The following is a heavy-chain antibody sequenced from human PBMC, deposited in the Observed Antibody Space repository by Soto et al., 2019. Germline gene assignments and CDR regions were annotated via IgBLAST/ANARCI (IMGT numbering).Heavy chain of an antibody. CDR3: ARGRTPIDY. V-gene: IGHV1-18*01. CDR1: GYAYTNFG. CDR2: ISAYNGNT. J-gene: IGHJ4*02. D-gene: IGHD2-15*01. Sequence: QVQLVQCGAEVKKPGASVKVSCKASGYAYTNFGISWVRQARGQGLEWMGWISAYNGNTNYAQNFQGRVTMTTDTSTSSAYMELRSLRSDDTAVYYCARGRTPIDYWGQGTLVTVSS.